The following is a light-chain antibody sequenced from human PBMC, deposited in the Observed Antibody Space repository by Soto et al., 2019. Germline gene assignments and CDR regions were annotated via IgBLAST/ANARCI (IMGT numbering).Light chain of an antibody. Sequence: QSALTQPASVSGSPGQSITISCTGTSSDVGGYNYVSWYHQHPGKAPKLMIYDVSNRPSGVSNRFSGSKSGNTASLTISGLQAEDEDDYYCSSYTSSSTPHVVFGGGTTLTVL. CDR2: DVS. CDR1: SSDVGGYNY. CDR3: SSYTSSSTPHVV. J-gene: IGLJ2*01. V-gene: IGLV2-14*01.